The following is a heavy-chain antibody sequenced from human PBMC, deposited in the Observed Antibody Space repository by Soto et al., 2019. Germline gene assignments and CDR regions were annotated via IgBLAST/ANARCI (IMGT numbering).Heavy chain of an antibody. V-gene: IGHV1-2*02. J-gene: IGHJ3*02. Sequence: QVQLVQSGAEVKKPGASVKVSCKASGYTFTGYYMHWVRQAPGQGLEWMGWINPNSGGTNYAQKFQGRVTMTRDTSISTAYMELSMLRSDDTAVYYCAIFNYGDYVRGFVAFDIWGQGTMVTVSS. CDR3: AIFNYGDYVRGFVAFDI. D-gene: IGHD4-17*01. CDR2: INPNSGGT. CDR1: GYTFTGYY.